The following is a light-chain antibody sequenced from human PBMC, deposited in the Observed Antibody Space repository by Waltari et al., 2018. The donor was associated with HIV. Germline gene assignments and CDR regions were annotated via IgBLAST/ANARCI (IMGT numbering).Light chain of an antibody. CDR2: DAS. Sequence: EIVLTQSPAPLSLSPGETATLSCRTSQSVHSYLAWYQQKPGEAPRLLIYDASTRAPGIPARFSGSGSPTDFTLTISGLEPEDIGVYYCQQRNMWPPGGPTFGQGTQLEMK. CDR3: QQRNMWPPGGPT. CDR1: QSVHSY. V-gene: IGKV3-11*01. J-gene: IGKJ5*01.